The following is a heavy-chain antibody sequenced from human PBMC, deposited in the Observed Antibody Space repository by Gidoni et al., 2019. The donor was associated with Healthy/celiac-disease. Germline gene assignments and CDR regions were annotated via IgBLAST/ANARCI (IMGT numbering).Heavy chain of an antibody. CDR3: AKDTYSSGWYYYYYGMDV. CDR1: RFTFGDYA. V-gene: IGHV3-9*01. J-gene: IGHJ6*02. CDR2: ISWNSGSI. D-gene: IGHD6-19*01. Sequence: EVQLLESGGGLLQLVSSLRLSCAASRFTFGDYARHLVRQAPGKGLEWVAGISWNSGSIGYADSVKGRFTISRDNAKNSLYLQMNSLRAEDTALYYCAKDTYSSGWYYYYYGMDVWGQGTTVTVSS.